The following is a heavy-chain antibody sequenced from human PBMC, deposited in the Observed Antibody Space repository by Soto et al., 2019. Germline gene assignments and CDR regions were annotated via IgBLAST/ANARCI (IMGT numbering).Heavy chain of an antibody. CDR1: GFTFSSSA. CDR2: ISGSGDST. V-gene: IGHV3-23*01. CDR3: AKGSYTFRPYYFDY. Sequence: GGSLRLSCAASGFTFSSSAMSWVRQAPGKGLEWISAISGSGDSTWYADSVKGRFTISRDNSKNTLDLQMNSLRAEDTALYYWAKGSYTFRPYYFDYWGQGTLVPVSS. D-gene: IGHD2-2*02. J-gene: IGHJ4*02.